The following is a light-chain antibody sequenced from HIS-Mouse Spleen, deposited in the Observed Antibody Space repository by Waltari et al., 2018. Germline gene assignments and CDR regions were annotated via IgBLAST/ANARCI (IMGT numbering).Light chain of an antibody. CDR3: YSTDSSGNHRV. J-gene: IGLJ2*01. CDR1: ALPNKY. Sequence: SYELTQPPSVSVSPGQTARITCPGAALPNKYAYWYQQKSGQAPVPVIYEDSKRPSGIPERFSGSSSGTMATLTISGAQVEDEADYYCYSTDSSGNHRVFGGGTKLTVL. V-gene: IGLV3-10*01. CDR2: EDS.